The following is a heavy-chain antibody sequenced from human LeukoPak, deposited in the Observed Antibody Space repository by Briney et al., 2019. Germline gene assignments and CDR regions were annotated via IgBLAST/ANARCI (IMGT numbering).Heavy chain of an antibody. J-gene: IGHJ3*02. CDR3: VRDNLWAFDI. D-gene: IGHD3-10*01. V-gene: IGHV3-48*02. CDR2: INGHSTTM. CDR1: GFTFSSYS. Sequence: LSGGSLRLSCEAFGFTFSSYSMNWVRQAPGKGLEWVSNINGHSTTMDYADSVKGRFSISRDRAKNSLFLQMNSLRDEDTTIYYCVRDNLWAFDIWGPGTMVTVSS.